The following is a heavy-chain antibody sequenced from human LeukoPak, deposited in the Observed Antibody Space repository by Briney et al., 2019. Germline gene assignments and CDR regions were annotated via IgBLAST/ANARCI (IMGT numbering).Heavy chain of an antibody. CDR3: AKFRLPGIGLRDWFFDL. CDR2: IYNNGIN. Sequence: SETLSLTCTVSGGSISTYYWSWILQPPGKGLEWIGYIYNNGINNYNPSLRSRVTISIDTSKNQLSLKLNSVTAADTAVYYCAKFRLPGIGLRDWFFDLWGRGALVTVSS. V-gene: IGHV4-59*08. J-gene: IGHJ2*01. CDR1: GGSISTYY. D-gene: IGHD3-10*01.